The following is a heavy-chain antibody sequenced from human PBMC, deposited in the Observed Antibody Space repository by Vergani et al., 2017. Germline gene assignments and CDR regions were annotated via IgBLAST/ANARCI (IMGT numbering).Heavy chain of an antibody. J-gene: IGHJ4*02. D-gene: IGHD2-15*01. CDR1: GGTFSSYA. Sequence: HVQLVQSGAEVKKPGSSVKVSCKASGGTFSSYALNWVRQAPGQGLEWMGSIIPSLATTIYAQKFQGRVTITADESTSTAYMELSSLKSEDTAVFYCARATCSGGSCYRGFEYWGQGSLITVSS. V-gene: IGHV1-69*11. CDR3: ARATCSGGSCYRGFEY. CDR2: IIPSLATT.